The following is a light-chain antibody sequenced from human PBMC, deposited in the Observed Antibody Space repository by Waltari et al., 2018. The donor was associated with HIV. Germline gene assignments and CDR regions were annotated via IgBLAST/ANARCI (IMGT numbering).Light chain of an antibody. J-gene: IGLJ1*01. CDR2: EVS. CDR3: CSYAGSSTPFV. V-gene: IGLV2-23*02. CDR1: SSDVGSYKL. Sequence: QSALTQPASVSGSPGQSITISCTGTSSDVGSYKLCPWYQQYPGKVPKLMIYEVSKRPSGVSNRFSGSKSGNTASLTISGLQAEDEADYYCCSYAGSSTPFVFGTATKVTVL.